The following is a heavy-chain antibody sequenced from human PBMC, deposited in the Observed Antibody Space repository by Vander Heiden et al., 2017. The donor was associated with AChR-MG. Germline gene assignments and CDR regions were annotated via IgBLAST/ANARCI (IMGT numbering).Heavy chain of an antibody. CDR1: GYSFTSYY. CDR2: INPSGGSS. CDR3: AGDRGMATMEIDY. Sequence: QVQLVQSGAEVKKPGASVRVSWKASGYSFTSYYMHWVRHLPGQGLEWMGIINPSGGSSSYAQKFQGRVTMTRNTSTSTVYMELSSLRSEDTAVYYGAGDRGMATMEIDYWGQGTLVTVSS. D-gene: IGHD5-12*01. V-gene: IGHV1-46*01. J-gene: IGHJ4*02.